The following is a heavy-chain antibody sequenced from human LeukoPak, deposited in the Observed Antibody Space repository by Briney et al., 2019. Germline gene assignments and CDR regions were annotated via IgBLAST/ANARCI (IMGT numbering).Heavy chain of an antibody. V-gene: IGHV3-23*01. CDR3: AKSSAYDFWSGLPDY. CDR1: GFTFSSYA. D-gene: IGHD3-3*01. J-gene: IGHJ4*02. Sequence: PGGSLRLSCAASGFTFSSYAMSWVRQAPGKGLEWVSAISGNGGSTYYADSVKGRFTISRDNSKNTLYLQMNSLRAEDTAVYYCAKSSAYDFWSGLPDYWGQGTLVTVSS. CDR2: ISGNGGST.